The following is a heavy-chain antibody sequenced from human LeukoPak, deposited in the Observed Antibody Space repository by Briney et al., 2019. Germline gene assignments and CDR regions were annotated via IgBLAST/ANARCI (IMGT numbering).Heavy chain of an antibody. J-gene: IGHJ3*02. CDR2: IYYGGST. Sequence: SETLSLTCTVSGGSISSYYWRWIRQPPGKGLEWGGYIYYGGSTNYNPSPKSRVTISVATSTNQFSLKLSSVTAADTAVYYCARIHSSSGAFDIWGQGPMVTVSS. D-gene: IGHD6-13*01. V-gene: IGHV4-59*01. CDR1: GGSISSYY. CDR3: ARIHSSSGAFDI.